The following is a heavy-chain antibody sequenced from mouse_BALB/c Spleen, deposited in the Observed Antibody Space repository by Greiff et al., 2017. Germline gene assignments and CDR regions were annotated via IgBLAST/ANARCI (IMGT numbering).Heavy chain of an antibody. CDR3: APYGNLYPFAY. D-gene: IGHD2-1*01. CDR2: INPSSGYT. J-gene: IGHJ3*01. V-gene: IGHV1-4*02. CDR1: GYTFTSYT. Sequence: QVQLKESAAELARPGASVKMSCKASGYTFTSYTMHWVKQRPGQGLEWIGYINPSSGYTEYNQKFKDKTTLTADKSSSTAYMQLSSLTSEDSAVYYCAPYGNLYPFAYWGQGTLVTVSA.